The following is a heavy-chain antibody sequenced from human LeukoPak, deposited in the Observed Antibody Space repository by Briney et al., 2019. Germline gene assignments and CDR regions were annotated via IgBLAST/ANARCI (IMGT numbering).Heavy chain of an antibody. D-gene: IGHD3-9*01. CDR1: GFTFDDYA. CDR2: ISWNSGSI. Sequence: QPGRSLRLSCAASGFTFDDYAMHWVRHAPGKGLEWVSGISWNSGSIGYADSVKGRFTISRDNAKNSLYLQMNSLRAEDTALYYCAKDSDYDILTGYPDYWGQGTLVTVSS. J-gene: IGHJ4*02. CDR3: AKDSDYDILTGYPDY. V-gene: IGHV3-9*01.